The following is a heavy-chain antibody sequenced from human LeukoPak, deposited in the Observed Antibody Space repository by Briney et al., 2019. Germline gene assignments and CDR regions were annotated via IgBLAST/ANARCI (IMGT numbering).Heavy chain of an antibody. CDR3: ARDRAVDGTYYFDY. CDR2: IKQDGSEK. CDR1: GFTFSSYW. V-gene: IGHV3-7*01. D-gene: IGHD6-19*01. Sequence: GGSLRLSCAASGFTFSSYWMSWVRQAPGKGLEWVANIKQDGSEKYYVDSVKGRFTISRDNAKNSLYLQMNSLRAEDTAVYYCARDRAVDGTYYFDYWGQGTLVTVSS. J-gene: IGHJ4*02.